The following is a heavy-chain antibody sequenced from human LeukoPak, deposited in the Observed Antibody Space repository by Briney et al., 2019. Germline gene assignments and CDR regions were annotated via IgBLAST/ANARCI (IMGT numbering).Heavy chain of an antibody. CDR2: IIPIFGIA. V-gene: IGHV1-69*04. CDR3: ARDLGMGCSGGRCYAPFDY. J-gene: IGHJ4*02. CDR1: GGTFSSYA. Sequence: RASVKVSCKASGGTFSSYAISWVRQAPGQGLEWMGRIIPIFGIANYAQKFQGRVTITADKSTSTAYMELSSLRSEDTAVYYCARDLGMGCSGGRCYAPFDYWGQGTLVTVSS. D-gene: IGHD2-15*01.